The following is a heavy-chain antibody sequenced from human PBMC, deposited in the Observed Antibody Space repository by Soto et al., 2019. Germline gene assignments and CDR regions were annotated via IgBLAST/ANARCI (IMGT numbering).Heavy chain of an antibody. CDR1: GGSINNYK. CDR3: AGGPNPYNFDY. J-gene: IGHJ4*02. D-gene: IGHD1-1*01. V-gene: IGHV4-59*01. CDR2: VSSSGNT. Sequence: QVQLQESGPGLVKPSETLFLTCTVSGGSINNYKWSWIRQPPGKEPEWIGHVSSSGNTNYNPSLKSRVTISVDTSKNLFSLKLNSVTAADTALYYCAGGPNPYNFDYWGQGTLVTVSS.